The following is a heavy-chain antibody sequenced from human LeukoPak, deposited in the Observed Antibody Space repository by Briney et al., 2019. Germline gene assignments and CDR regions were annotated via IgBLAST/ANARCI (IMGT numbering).Heavy chain of an antibody. V-gene: IGHV4-59*01. CDR1: GGSISSYY. CDR3: ARGARWNDY. CDR2: IYYTGSI. Sequence: SETLSLTCSVSGGSISSYYWSWIRQPPGKGLEWIGYIYYTGSINYNPSLKSRVTISVGTSKNQFSLKLSSVTAADTAVYYCARGARWNDYWGQGTLVTVSS. J-gene: IGHJ4*02. D-gene: IGHD4-23*01.